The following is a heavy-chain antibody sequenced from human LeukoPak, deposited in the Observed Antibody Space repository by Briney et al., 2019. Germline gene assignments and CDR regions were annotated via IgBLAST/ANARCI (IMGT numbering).Heavy chain of an antibody. Sequence: ETLSLTCAVYGGSFSGYYWSWIRQPPGKGLEWIGEINHSGSTNYNPSLKSRVTISVDTSKNQFSLKLSSVTAADTAVYYCARGEYYYDSSEPGQFDPWGQGTLVTVSS. D-gene: IGHD3-22*01. J-gene: IGHJ5*02. CDR3: ARGEYYYDSSEPGQFDP. V-gene: IGHV4-34*01. CDR1: GGSFSGYY. CDR2: INHSGST.